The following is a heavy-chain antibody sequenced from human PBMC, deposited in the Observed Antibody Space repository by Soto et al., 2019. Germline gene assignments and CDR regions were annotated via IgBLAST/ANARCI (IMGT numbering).Heavy chain of an antibody. CDR1: GGTFSSYA. D-gene: IGHD3-16*01. CDR2: IIPIFGTA. J-gene: IGHJ6*02. Sequence: QVQLVQSGAEVKKPGSSVKVSCKASGGTFSSYAISWVRQAPGQGLEWMGGIIPIFGTANYAQKFQGRVTVTREESTGPSLMGPGRLRSEGKGGLFWGGAPFFEFWGCYSHRRGQGTTVTVSS. V-gene: IGHV1-69*01. CDR3: GGAPFFEFWGCYSHR.